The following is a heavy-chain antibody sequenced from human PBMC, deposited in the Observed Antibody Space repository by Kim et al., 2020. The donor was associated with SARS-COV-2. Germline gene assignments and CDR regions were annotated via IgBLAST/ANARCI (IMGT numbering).Heavy chain of an antibody. J-gene: IGHJ4*01. Sequence: SQTLSLTCAISGDSVSSNSAAWNWIRQSPSRGLEWLGRTYYSSKWYNDYAVSVKSRITINPDTSKNQFSLQLDSVTPEDTAVYFCARGRDRYCRNTSCYFDAFDYWGQGTLVTVSS. CDR1: GDSVSSNSAA. D-gene: IGHD2-2*01. CDR2: TYYSSKWYN. V-gene: IGHV6-1*01. CDR3: ARGRDRYCRNTSCYFDAFDY.